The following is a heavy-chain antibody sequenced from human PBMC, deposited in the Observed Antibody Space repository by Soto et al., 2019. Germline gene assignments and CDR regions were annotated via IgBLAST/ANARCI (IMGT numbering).Heavy chain of an antibody. J-gene: IGHJ3*02. D-gene: IGHD3-10*01. V-gene: IGHV4-59*07. Sequence: SDTLSITCTVSGGPISSYYWSWIRQPPGKGLEWIGYIYYSGSTNYNPSLKSRVTISVDTSKNQFSLKLSSVTAADTAVYYCARVWGGAFDIWGQGTMVT. CDR3: ARVWGGAFDI. CDR2: IYYSGST. CDR1: GGPISSYY.